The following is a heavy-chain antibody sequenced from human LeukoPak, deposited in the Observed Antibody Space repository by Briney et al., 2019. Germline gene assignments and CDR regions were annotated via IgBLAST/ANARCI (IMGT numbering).Heavy chain of an antibody. V-gene: IGHV4-39*07. Sequence: SETLSPTCTVSGGSISSGGYYWSWIRQPPGKGLEWIGSIYYSGSTYYNPSLKSRVTISVDTSKNQFSLKLSSVTAADTAVYYCARAPTLLWFGELLYYFDYWGQGTLVTVSS. CDR3: ARAPTLLWFGELLYYFDY. J-gene: IGHJ4*02. CDR1: GGSISSGGYY. D-gene: IGHD3-10*01. CDR2: IYYSGST.